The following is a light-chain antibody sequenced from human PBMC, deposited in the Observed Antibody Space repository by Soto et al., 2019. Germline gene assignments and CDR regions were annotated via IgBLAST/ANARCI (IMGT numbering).Light chain of an antibody. CDR2: GAS. CDR1: QSVSSSF. CDR3: QQYGTSVT. V-gene: IGKV3-20*01. Sequence: EVVLTQSPATLSLSPGEGATLSRRASQSVSSSFLAWYQHKPGQSPRLLIYGASIRATGVPDRFSGSGSGTDFTLTISRLEPEDFAVYYCQQYGTSVTFGQGTKVDIK. J-gene: IGKJ1*01.